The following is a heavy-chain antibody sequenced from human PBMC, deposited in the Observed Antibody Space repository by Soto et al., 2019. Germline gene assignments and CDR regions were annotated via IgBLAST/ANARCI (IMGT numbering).Heavy chain of an antibody. CDR1: VFTFSSCG. V-gene: IGHV3-23*01. CDR3: AKDKSIVAVINDAFGI. D-gene: IGHD3-22*01. J-gene: IGHJ3*02. Sequence: GGSLRLSCSASVFTFSSCGMSWFLQAPVKGLEWVSAISGSFCSTYYAASVKVRFTISRDNSKNTLYLQMNSLRAEDTSVYYCAKDKSIVAVINDAFGIWGQGTLVTVSS. CDR2: ISGSFCST.